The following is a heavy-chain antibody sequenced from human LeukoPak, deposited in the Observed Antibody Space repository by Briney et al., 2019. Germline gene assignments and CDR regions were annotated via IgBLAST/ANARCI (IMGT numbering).Heavy chain of an antibody. Sequence: HSGGSLRLSCAASGFTFSSYGMHWVRQAPGKGLEWVAFIRYDGSNKYYADSVKGRFTISRDNSKNTLYLQMNSLRAEDTALYYCAKDMGPITMVRGVEYYYYYYYYMDVWGKGTTVTVSS. D-gene: IGHD3-10*01. J-gene: IGHJ6*03. CDR1: GFTFSSYG. V-gene: IGHV3-30*02. CDR3: AKDMGPITMVRGVEYYYYYYYYMDV. CDR2: IRYDGSNK.